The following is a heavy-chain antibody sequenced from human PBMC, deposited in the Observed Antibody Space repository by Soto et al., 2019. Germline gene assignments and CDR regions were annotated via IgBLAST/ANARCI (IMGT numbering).Heavy chain of an antibody. Sequence: EVQLVESGGGLVQPGRSLKHSCAASGFTFDDYAMHWVRQAPGKGLEWVSGISWNSGSIGYADSVKGRFTISRDNAKNSLYLQMNSLRAEDTALYYCAKDMATVVTPARDYWGQGTLVTVSS. J-gene: IGHJ4*02. V-gene: IGHV3-9*01. CDR2: ISWNSGSI. CDR3: AKDMATVVTPARDY. D-gene: IGHD4-17*01. CDR1: GFTFDDYA.